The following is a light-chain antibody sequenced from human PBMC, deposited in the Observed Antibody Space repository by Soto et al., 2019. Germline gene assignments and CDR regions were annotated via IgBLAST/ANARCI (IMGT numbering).Light chain of an antibody. CDR1: QSVSSSY. Sequence: EIVLTQSPGTLSLSPGERATLSCRASQSVSSSYLAWYQQKPGQAPRLLIYGASSRATGIPDRFSGSGSGTDFTLTISRLEPEDFPVYYCQQYGSSPPLTFGQGTRLEMK. CDR2: GAS. V-gene: IGKV3-20*01. CDR3: QQYGSSPPLT. J-gene: IGKJ5*01.